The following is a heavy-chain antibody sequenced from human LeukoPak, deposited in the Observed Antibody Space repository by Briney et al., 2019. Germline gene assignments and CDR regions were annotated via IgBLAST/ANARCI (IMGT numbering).Heavy chain of an antibody. CDR1: GFTFDDYA. V-gene: IGHV3-9*01. J-gene: IGHJ4*02. Sequence: HPGGSLRLSCAASGFTFDDYAMHWVRQAPGKGLEWVSGISWNSGSIGYADSVKGRFTISRDNAKNSLYLQMNSLRAEDTALYYCAKDISYDTAMVIGYWGQGTLVTVSS. CDR3: AKDISYDTAMVIGY. D-gene: IGHD5-18*01. CDR2: ISWNSGSI.